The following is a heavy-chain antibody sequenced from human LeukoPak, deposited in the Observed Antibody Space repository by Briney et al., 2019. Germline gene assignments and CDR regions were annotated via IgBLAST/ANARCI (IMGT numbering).Heavy chain of an antibody. J-gene: IGHJ5*02. CDR1: GGSISSYY. CDR2: IYYSGST. CDR3: ARDQDWFDP. V-gene: IGHV4-59*01. Sequence: KTSETLSLTCTVSGGSISSYYWSWIRQPPGKGLEWIGYIYYSGSTNYNPSLKSRVTMSVDTSKNQFSLKLSSVTAADTAVYYCARDQDWFDPWGQGTLVTVSS.